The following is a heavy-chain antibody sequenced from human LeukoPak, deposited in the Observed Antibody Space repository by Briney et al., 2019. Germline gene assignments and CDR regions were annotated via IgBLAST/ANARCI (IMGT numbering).Heavy chain of an antibody. J-gene: IGHJ4*02. D-gene: IGHD6-13*01. CDR1: GFTFSSYA. Sequence: GGSLRLSCAASGFTFSSYAMHWVRQAPGKGLEWVAVISYDGSNKYYADSVKGRFTISRDNSKNTLYLQMSSLRAEDTAVYYCARDLDSSSWLIGYWGQGTLVTVSS. CDR2: ISYDGSNK. V-gene: IGHV3-30*04. CDR3: ARDLDSSSWLIGY.